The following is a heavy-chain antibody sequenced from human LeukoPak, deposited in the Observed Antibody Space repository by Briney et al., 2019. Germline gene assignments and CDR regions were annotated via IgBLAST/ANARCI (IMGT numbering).Heavy chain of an antibody. CDR2: IIPIFGTA. J-gene: IGHJ4*02. Sequence: SVKVSCKASGGTFSSYAISWVRQAPGQGLEWMGRIIPIFGTANYAQKFQGRVTITTDESTSTAYTELSSLRSEDTAVYYCAREPGYSSGWYYFDYWGQGTLVTVSS. V-gene: IGHV1-69*05. CDR1: GGTFSSYA. CDR3: AREPGYSSGWYYFDY. D-gene: IGHD6-19*01.